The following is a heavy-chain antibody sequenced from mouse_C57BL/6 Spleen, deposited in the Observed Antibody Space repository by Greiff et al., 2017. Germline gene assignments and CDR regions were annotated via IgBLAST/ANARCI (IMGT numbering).Heavy chain of an antibody. D-gene: IGHD1-1*01. J-gene: IGHJ2*01. CDR2: LDPEDGDT. CDR1: GFNIKDYY. Sequence: VQLKESGAELVRPGASVKLSCTASGFNIKDYYMHWVKQRPEQGLEWIGRLDPEDGDTEYAPKFQGKATMTADTSSNTAYLQLSSLTSEDTAVYYCTTRYYGSSPHDIDYWGQGTTLTVSS. V-gene: IGHV14-1*01. CDR3: TTRYYGSSPHDIDY.